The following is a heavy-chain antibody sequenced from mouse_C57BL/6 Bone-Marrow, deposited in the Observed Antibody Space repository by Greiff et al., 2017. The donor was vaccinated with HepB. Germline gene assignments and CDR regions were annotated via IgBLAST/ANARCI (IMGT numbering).Heavy chain of an antibody. D-gene: IGHD2-5*01. CDR1: GYTFTDYY. CDR3: ARGRSNRYAMDY. CDR2: INPNNGGT. Sequence: EVQLQQSGPELVKPGASVKISCKASGYTFTDYYMNWVKQSHGKSLEWIGDINPNNGGTSYNQKFKGKATLTVDKSSSTAYMELRSLTSEDSAVYYCARGRSNRYAMDYWGQGTSVTVSS. J-gene: IGHJ4*01. V-gene: IGHV1-26*01.